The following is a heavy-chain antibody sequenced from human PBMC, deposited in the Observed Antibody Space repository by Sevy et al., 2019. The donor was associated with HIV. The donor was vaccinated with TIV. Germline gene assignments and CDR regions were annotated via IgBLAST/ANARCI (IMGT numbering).Heavy chain of an antibody. D-gene: IGHD3-10*02. CDR3: ARDVRGEGIRPGDLDY. CDR1: GFTFNRYL. J-gene: IGHJ4*02. CDR2: IKHDGSST. V-gene: IGHV3-74*01. Sequence: GGSLRLSCAASGFTFNRYLMHWVRQVPGKGLVWVSQIKHDGSSTTYADSVRGRFTISRDNAKNTLYLEMKNLRAEDTAVYYCARDVRGEGIRPGDLDYWGQGTLVTVSS.